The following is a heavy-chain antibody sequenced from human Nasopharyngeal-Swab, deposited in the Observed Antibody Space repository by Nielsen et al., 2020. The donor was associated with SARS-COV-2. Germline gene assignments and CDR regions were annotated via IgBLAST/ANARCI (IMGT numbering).Heavy chain of an antibody. V-gene: IGHV1-18*01. Sequence: WLRQAPGQGLEWMGWIGAYNGNTNYAQKFQDRVTMTTDTSTSTVYMELRSLRSDDTAVYYCARHGVAEDYWGQGTLVTVSS. D-gene: IGHD3-3*01. CDR2: IGAYNGNT. J-gene: IGHJ4*02. CDR3: ARHGVAEDY.